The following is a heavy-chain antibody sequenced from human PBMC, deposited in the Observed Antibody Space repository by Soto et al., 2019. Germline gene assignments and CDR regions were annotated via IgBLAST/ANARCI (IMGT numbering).Heavy chain of an antibody. CDR1: GFTFSTYA. CDR3: AKDPSGAYGGIHS. V-gene: IGHV3-23*01. Sequence: GGSLRLSCAASGFTFSTYAMIWVRQAPGKGLEWVSVITGSGGSTYYADSVKGRFTISRDTSKNTLFLQMNSLRAEDTAVYYCAKDPSGAYGGIHSWRQGPLVTVS. D-gene: IGHD4-17*01. CDR2: ITGSGGST. J-gene: IGHJ4*02.